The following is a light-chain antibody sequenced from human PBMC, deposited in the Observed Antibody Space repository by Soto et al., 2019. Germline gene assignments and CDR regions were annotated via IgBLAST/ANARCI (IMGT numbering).Light chain of an antibody. CDR3: SSYTSRSTVL. Sequence: QSALTQPASVSGSPGQSITISCTGTSSDVGNYNYVSWYQHHPGKAPKLMIYDVSHRPSGVSARFSGSKSGNTASLKISGLQAEDGADYYCSSYTSRSTVLFGGGTKLTVL. V-gene: IGLV2-14*03. CDR1: SSDVGNYNY. CDR2: DVS. J-gene: IGLJ3*02.